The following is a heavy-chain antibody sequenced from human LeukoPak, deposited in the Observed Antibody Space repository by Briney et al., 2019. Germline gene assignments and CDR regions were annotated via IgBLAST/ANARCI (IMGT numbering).Heavy chain of an antibody. V-gene: IGHV4-30-2*01. CDR3: ARGTYCSSTSCSDYYYYYYMDV. CDR2: IYHSGST. CDR1: GGSISSGGYY. D-gene: IGHD2-2*01. J-gene: IGHJ6*03. Sequence: SETLSLTCTVSGGSISSGGYYWSWIRQPPGKGLEWIGYIYHSGSTYYNPSLKSRVTISVDRSKNQFSLKLSSVTAADTALYYCARGTYCSSTSCSDYYYYYYMDVWGKGTTVTVSS.